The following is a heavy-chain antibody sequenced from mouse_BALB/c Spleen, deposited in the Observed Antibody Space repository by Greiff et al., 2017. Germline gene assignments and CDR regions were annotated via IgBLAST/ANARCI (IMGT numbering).Heavy chain of an antibody. CDR3: ARKEDYEEKGGGFDY. Sequence: EVQVVESGGDLVKPGGSLKLSCAASGFTFSSYGMSWVRQTPDKRLEWVATISSGGSYTYYPDSVKGRFTISRDNAKNTLYLQMSSLKSEDTAMYYCARKEDYEEKGGGFDYWGQGTTLTVSS. J-gene: IGHJ2*01. D-gene: IGHD2-4*01. CDR2: ISSGGSYT. CDR1: GFTFSSYG. V-gene: IGHV5-6*01.